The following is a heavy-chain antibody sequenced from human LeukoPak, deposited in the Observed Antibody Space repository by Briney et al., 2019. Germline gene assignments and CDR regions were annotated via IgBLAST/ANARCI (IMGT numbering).Heavy chain of an antibody. J-gene: IGHJ5*02. V-gene: IGHV1-69*04. Sequence: ASVTVSCTASGGTFISYAISWVRQAPGQGLEWMGRIIPILGIANYAQKFQGRVTITADKSTSTAYMVLSSLRSEDTAVYYCARDQTRHYYDSRGNWFDPWGQGTLVTVSS. CDR1: GGTFISYA. CDR3: ARDQTRHYYDSRGNWFDP. CDR2: IIPILGIA. D-gene: IGHD3-22*01.